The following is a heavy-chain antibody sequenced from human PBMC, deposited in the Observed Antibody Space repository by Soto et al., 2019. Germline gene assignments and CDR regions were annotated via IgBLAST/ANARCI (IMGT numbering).Heavy chain of an antibody. CDR1: GGSFSGYY. CDR2: INHSGST. J-gene: IGHJ5*02. CDR3: AGELGYCSSTSCYNH. V-gene: IGHV4-34*01. D-gene: IGHD2-2*02. Sequence: QVQLQQWGAGLLKPSETLSLTCAVYGGSFSGYYWSWIRQPPGKRLEWIGEINHSGSTNYNPSLKSRVTISVDTSKNQFSLKLSSVTAADTAVYYCAGELGYCSSTSCYNHWGQGTLVTVSS.